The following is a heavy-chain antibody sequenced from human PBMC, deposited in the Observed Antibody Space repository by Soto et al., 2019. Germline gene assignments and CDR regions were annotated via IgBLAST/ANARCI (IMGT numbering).Heavy chain of an antibody. Sequence: GGSLRLSCAASGFTFSSYWMSWVRQAPGKGLEWVANIKQDGSEKYYVDSVKGRFTISRDNAKNSLYLQMNSLRAEDTAVYYCAREGGNSSSSLDYWGQGTLVTVSS. J-gene: IGHJ4*02. D-gene: IGHD6-6*01. CDR3: AREGGNSSSSLDY. CDR2: IKQDGSEK. CDR1: GFTFSSYW. V-gene: IGHV3-7*01.